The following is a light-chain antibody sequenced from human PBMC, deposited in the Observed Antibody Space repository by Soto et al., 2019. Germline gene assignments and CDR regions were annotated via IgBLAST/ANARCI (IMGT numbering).Light chain of an antibody. V-gene: IGKV1-33*01. J-gene: IGKJ1*01. Sequence: DIQMTQSPSSLSASVGDRVTIACQASQAISNRFNWYQHIPGKAPKLLIYDASNLETCVPSNFSGSGSGIDLTFTIDSLQPEDTAIYYGRQYENFWTFGQGTKLE. CDR1: QAISNR. CDR3: RQYENFWT. CDR2: DAS.